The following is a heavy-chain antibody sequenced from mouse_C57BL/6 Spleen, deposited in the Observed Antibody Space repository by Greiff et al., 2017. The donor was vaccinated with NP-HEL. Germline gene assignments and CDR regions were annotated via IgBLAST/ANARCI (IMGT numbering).Heavy chain of an antibody. CDR3: ARNYGSSYYFDY. V-gene: IGHV5-6*01. CDR1: GFTFSSYG. D-gene: IGHD1-1*01. CDR2: ISSGGSYT. J-gene: IGHJ2*01. Sequence: EVTLVESGGDLVKPGGSLKLSCAASGFTFSSYGMSWVRQTPDKRLEWVATISSGGSYTYYPDSVKGRFTISRDNAKNTLYLQMSSLKSEDTAMYYCARNYGSSYYFDYWGQGTTLTVSS.